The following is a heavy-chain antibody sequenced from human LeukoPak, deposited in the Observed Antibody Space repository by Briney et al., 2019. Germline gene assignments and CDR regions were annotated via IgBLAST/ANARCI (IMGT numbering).Heavy chain of an antibody. CDR2: IYYSGST. CDR3: ARRGGYERGFDY. J-gene: IGHJ4*02. D-gene: IGHD5-12*01. Sequence: SETLSLTCTVSGGSISSYYWSWIRQPPGKGLERIGYIYYSGSTNYNPSLKSRVTISVDTSKNQFSLKLSSVTAADTAVYYCARRGGYERGFDYWGQGTLVTVSS. CDR1: GGSISSYY. V-gene: IGHV4-59*01.